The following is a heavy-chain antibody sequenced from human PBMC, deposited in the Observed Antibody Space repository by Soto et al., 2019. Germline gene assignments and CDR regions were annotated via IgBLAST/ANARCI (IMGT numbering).Heavy chain of an antibody. CDR1: GYTFSDNQ. D-gene: IGHD2-2*01. CDR2: INPKSDDT. J-gene: IGHJ6*02. Sequence: ASVTVSCKSSGYTFSDNQIHWLRRAPGQGLEWMGRINPKSDDTNYAQKFQGRVTMTRDTSTSTVYMELSSLRSEDTAVYYCARDPSPSSTRMDVWGQGTTVTVSS. CDR3: ARDPSPSSTRMDV. V-gene: IGHV1-2*02.